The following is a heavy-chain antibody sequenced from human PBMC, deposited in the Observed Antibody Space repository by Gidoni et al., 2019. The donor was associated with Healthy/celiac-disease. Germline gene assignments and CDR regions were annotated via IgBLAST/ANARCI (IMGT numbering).Heavy chain of an antibody. CDR3: ARWEEMATHYYYYYMDV. CDR2: ISSSSSYI. V-gene: IGHV3-21*01. Sequence: EVQLVASGGGLVKPGGSLRLSCAASGFTFSSYSMNWVRQVPGKGLEWVSSISSSSSYIYYADSVKGRFTISRDNAKNSLYLQMNSLRAEDTAVYYCARWEEMATHYYYYYMDVWGKGTTVTVSS. D-gene: IGHD5-12*01. CDR1: GFTFSSYS. J-gene: IGHJ6*03.